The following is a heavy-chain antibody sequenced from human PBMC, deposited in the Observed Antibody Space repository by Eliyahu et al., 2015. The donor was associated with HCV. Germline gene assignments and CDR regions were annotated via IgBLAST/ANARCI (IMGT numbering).Heavy chain of an antibody. Sequence: QVQLVESGGGVVQPGRSLXLSCXASGFTFSSYAMHWVRQAPGKGLEWVAVISYDGSNKYYADSVKGRFTISRDNSKNTLYLQMNSLRAEDTAVYYCARDDGGDGYNGDYWGQGTLVTVSS. CDR1: GFTFSSYA. J-gene: IGHJ4*02. D-gene: IGHD5-24*01. CDR2: ISYDGSNK. V-gene: IGHV3-30*04. CDR3: ARDDGGDGYNGDY.